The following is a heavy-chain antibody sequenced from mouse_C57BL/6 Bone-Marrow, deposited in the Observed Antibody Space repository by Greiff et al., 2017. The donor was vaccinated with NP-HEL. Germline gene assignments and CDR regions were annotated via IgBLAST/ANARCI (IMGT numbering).Heavy chain of an antibody. CDR1: GYTFTSYW. J-gene: IGHJ2*01. CDR3: ARGYGSYYFDY. Sequence: VQLQQSGAELVRPGSSVKLSCKASGYTFTSYWMHWVKQRPIQGLEWIGNIDPSDSETHYNQKFKDKATLTVDKSSSTAYMQLSSLTSEDSAVYYCARGYGSYYFDYWGQGTTLTVSS. V-gene: IGHV1-52*01. D-gene: IGHD2-10*02. CDR2: IDPSDSET.